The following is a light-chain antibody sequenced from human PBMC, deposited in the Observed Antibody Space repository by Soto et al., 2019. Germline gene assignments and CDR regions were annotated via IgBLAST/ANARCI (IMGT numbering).Light chain of an antibody. Sequence: QSVLTQPPSVSAAPGQKVTISCSGSSSNIGNNYVSWYQQLPGTAPKLLIYDNNKRPSGIPDRFSGSKSGTSATLGITGLQTGDEADYYCGTWDSSLSLCVFGGGTKLTVL. CDR2: DNN. CDR3: GTWDSSLSLCV. V-gene: IGLV1-51*01. CDR1: SSNIGNNY. J-gene: IGLJ3*02.